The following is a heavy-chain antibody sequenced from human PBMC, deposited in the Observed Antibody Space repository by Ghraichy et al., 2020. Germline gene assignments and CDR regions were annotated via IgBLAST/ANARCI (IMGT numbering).Heavy chain of an antibody. D-gene: IGHD1-26*01. CDR2: IYLTGTT. CDR3: ARGHPPLSGSYPDAFDI. V-gene: IGHV4-39*07. Sequence: SQTLSLTCSVSGDSVSSSPYYWGWVRQPPGLGLEWITSIYLTGTTYYNTSLKGRVTMSVDTSTNQFSLRLTSVTAADAAVYYCARGHPPLSGSYPDAFDIWGQGTMITVSS. CDR1: GDSVSSSPYY. J-gene: IGHJ3*02.